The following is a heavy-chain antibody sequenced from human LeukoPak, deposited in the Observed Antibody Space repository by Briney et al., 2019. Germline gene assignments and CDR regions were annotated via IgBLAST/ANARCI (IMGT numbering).Heavy chain of an antibody. J-gene: IGHJ5*02. Sequence: SQTLSLTCAISGDSVSSNSAAWNWIRQSPSRGLEWLGRTYYRSKWYNDYAVSVKSRITINPDTSKNQFSLQLNSVTPEDTAVYYCATNPWAQGETAAIGPFDPWGQGTLVIVSS. CDR1: GDSVSSNSAA. V-gene: IGHV6-1*01. CDR2: TYYRSKWYN. CDR3: ATNPWAQGETAAIGPFDP. D-gene: IGHD1-26*01.